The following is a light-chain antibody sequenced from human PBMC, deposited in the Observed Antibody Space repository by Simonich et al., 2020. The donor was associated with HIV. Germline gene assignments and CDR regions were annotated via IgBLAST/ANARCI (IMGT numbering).Light chain of an antibody. CDR2: DAS. CDR1: QSVSSY. Sequence: EIVMTQSPATLSVSPGERATLSCRASQSVSSYLAWYQQKHGQAPKLLIYDASNRATGIPARFSGSGSGTDFTLTISSLEPEDFAVYYCQQRSSWPLTFGGGTKVEIK. CDR3: QQRSSWPLT. V-gene: IGKV3-11*01. J-gene: IGKJ4*01.